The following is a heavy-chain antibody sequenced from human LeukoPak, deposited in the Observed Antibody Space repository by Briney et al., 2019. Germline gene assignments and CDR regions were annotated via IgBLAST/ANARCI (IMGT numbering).Heavy chain of an antibody. CDR1: GGSINNYH. V-gene: IGHV4-59*12. D-gene: IGHD3-3*01. Sequence: PSETLSLTCTVSGGSINNYHWSWIRQPPGKGLEWIGFIYYTGSTNYNPSLKSRVTMSVDTSKNQFSLKLSSVTAADTAVYYCASQITIFGVVNDYWGQGTLVTVSS. CDR3: ASQITIFGVVNDY. CDR2: IYYTGST. J-gene: IGHJ4*02.